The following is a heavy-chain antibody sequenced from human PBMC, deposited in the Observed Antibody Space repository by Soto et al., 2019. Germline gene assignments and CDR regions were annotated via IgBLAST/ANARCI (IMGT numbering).Heavy chain of an antibody. D-gene: IGHD2-2*01. V-gene: IGHV3-23*01. CDR2: ISGSGGST. CDR3: AKDHRARGYCSSTSCYAGY. CDR1: GFTFSSYA. Sequence: GGSLRLSCAASGFTFSSYAMSWVRQAPGKGLEWVSAISGSGGSTYYADSVKGRFTISRDNSKNTLYLQMNSLRAEDTAVYYCAKDHRARGYCSSTSCYAGYWGQGTLVTVSS. J-gene: IGHJ4*02.